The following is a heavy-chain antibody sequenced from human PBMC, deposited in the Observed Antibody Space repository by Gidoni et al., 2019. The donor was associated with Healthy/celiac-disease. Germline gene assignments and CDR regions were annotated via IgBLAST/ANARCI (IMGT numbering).Heavy chain of an antibody. D-gene: IGHD6-6*01. CDR1: GGSFSGYY. Sequence: LQQWGAGLLKPSETLSLTCAVYGGSFSGYYWSWIRQPPGKGLEWIGEINHSGSTNYNPSLKSRVTISVDTSKNQFSLKLSSVTAADTAVYYCARGRGIAARRVYYYYYMDVWGKGTTVTVSS. CDR2: INHSGST. J-gene: IGHJ6*03. V-gene: IGHV4-34*01. CDR3: ARGRGIAARRVYYYYYMDV.